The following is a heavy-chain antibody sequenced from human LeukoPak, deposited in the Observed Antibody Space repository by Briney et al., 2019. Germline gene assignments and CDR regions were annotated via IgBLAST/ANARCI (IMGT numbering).Heavy chain of an antibody. CDR3: ARHYCCSSNGCPLDY. V-gene: IGHV5-51*01. J-gene: IGHJ4*02. CDR2: IYPGDSDT. D-gene: IGHD2-2*01. Sequence: GESLKISCKGSGYSFTNYWIGWVRQMPGKGLEWMAIIYPGDSDTRYSPSFQGQITISADKSISTAYLQWSSLKASDTALYYCARHYCCSSNGCPLDYWGQGTLVTVSS. CDR1: GYSFTNYW.